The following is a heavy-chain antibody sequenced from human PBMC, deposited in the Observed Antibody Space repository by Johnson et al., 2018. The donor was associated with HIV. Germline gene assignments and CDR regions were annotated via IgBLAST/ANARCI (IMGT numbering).Heavy chain of an antibody. D-gene: IGHD6-6*01. CDR3: ARGGRRQGAFDI. V-gene: IGHV3-13*01. J-gene: IGHJ3*02. CDR1: GFNFRTYD. Sequence: EVQLVESGGGLVEPGGSLRLSCTASGFNFRTYDMHWVRQAPGKGLEWVSAIGTLSDTFYPDSVKGRFTVSRENAKNSLYLQMHSLRAEDTAVYYCARGGRRQGAFDIWGQGTMVTVSS. CDR2: IGTLSDT.